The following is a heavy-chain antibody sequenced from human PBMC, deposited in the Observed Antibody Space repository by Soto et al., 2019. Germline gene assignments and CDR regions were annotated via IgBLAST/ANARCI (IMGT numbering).Heavy chain of an antibody. Sequence: EVQLVESGGSLVQPGGSLRLSCAASGFTLSSYWMHWVRQAPGKGLVWVSRINSDGSRTNYADSVKGRFTISRDNAKNTLFLPMNSLRAEDTALYFCARGLLRQSYYTLGYWGQGTVVTVSS. CDR1: GFTLSSYW. V-gene: IGHV3-74*01. CDR3: ARGLLRQSYYTLGY. D-gene: IGHD1-26*01. CDR2: INSDGSRT. J-gene: IGHJ4*02.